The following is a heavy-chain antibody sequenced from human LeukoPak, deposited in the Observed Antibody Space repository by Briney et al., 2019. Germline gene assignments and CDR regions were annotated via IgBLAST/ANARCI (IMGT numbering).Heavy chain of an antibody. CDR2: ITKDDGST. Sequence: GGSLRLSCAASGFTFDFSAMHWLRQAPGKGLEWVSLITKDDGSTYYADSVKGRFTISRDNSKNSLYLQMNSLRTEDTAFYYCAKDSRGAAFWGEFEYWGQGTLVIASS. D-gene: IGHD3-16*01. V-gene: IGHV3-43*02. CDR3: AKDSRGAAFWGEFEY. J-gene: IGHJ4*02. CDR1: GFTFDFSA.